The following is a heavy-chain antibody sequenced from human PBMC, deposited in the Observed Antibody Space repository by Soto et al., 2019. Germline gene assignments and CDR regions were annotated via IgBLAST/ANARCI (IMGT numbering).Heavy chain of an antibody. V-gene: IGHV4-34*01. Sequence: PSETLSLTWAVYGGSFGGYYWSWIRQPPGKGLEWIGEFNHSGSTKYNPSLKSRVTISVDTSKDQFSLKLSSVTAADTAVYYCARGPYSSSWYRRDNWFDPWGQGTLVTVS. D-gene: IGHD6-13*01. J-gene: IGHJ5*02. CDR2: FNHSGST. CDR1: GGSFGGYY. CDR3: ARGPYSSSWYRRDNWFDP.